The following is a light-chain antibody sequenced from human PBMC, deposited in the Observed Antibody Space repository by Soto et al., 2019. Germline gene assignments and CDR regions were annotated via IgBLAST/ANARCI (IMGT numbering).Light chain of an antibody. V-gene: IGKV3-20*01. J-gene: IGKJ1*01. CDR3: QQYGSSGT. CDR2: GAS. Sequence: DMVLTQSPGTLSLSPGERATLSCMASQSVSNNYLAWYQQKPGQAPRLLIYGASNRATGIPDRFSGSGSGTDFTLTISRLEPEDFAVYYCQQYGSSGTFGQGTKVDIK. CDR1: QSVSNNY.